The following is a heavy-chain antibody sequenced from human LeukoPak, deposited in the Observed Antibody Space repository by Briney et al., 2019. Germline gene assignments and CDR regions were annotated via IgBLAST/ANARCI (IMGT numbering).Heavy chain of an antibody. Sequence: GGSLRLSCAASGFTFSSYAMNWVRQASGKGLEWVSAVSGTGGRTHYADSVKGRFTISRDNSKNTLYLQMNSLRAEDTAVYYCAKSGPYCSSTSCNYFDYWGQGTLVTVSS. CDR2: VSGTGGRT. V-gene: IGHV3-23*01. D-gene: IGHD2-2*01. J-gene: IGHJ4*02. CDR1: GFTFSSYA. CDR3: AKSGPYCSSTSCNYFDY.